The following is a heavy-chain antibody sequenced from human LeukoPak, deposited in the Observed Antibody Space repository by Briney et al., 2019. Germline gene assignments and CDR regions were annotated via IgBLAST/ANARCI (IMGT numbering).Heavy chain of an antibody. D-gene: IGHD1-26*01. V-gene: IGHV6-1*01. CDR1: GDSVSSNSAA. Sequence: PSQTLSLTCAISGDSVSSNSAAWNWIRQSPSRGLEWLGRTYYRSKWYNDYAVSVKSRITINPDTSKNQFSLQLNSVTPEDTAVYYCARDGSYPYLGHDAFDIWGQGTMVTVSS. CDR3: ARDGSYPYLGHDAFDI. J-gene: IGHJ3*02. CDR2: TYYRSKWYN.